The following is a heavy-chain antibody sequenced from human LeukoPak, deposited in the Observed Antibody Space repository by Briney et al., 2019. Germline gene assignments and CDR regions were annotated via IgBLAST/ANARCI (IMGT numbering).Heavy chain of an antibody. Sequence: ASVTVSCMASGYTFTAYYIHWVRQAPGQGLEWMGCIKHNSGGTHYVQKFQGRVAMTRATSISTAYMELSRLRSDDTAVYYCARPSGGSLRDAFDVWGQGTMVTVSS. J-gene: IGHJ3*01. D-gene: IGHD1-26*01. CDR1: GYTFTAYY. V-gene: IGHV1-2*02. CDR2: IKHNSGGT. CDR3: ARPSGGSLRDAFDV.